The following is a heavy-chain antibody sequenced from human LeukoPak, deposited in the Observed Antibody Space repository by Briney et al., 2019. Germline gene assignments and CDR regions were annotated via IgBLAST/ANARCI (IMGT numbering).Heavy chain of an antibody. CDR1: GYTFTGYY. CDR2: INPSGGST. Sequence: ASVKVSCKASGYTFTGYYMHWVRQAPGQGLEWMGIINPSGGSTSYAQKFQGRVTMTRDTSTSTVYMELSSLRSEDMAVYYCARSPLGMGFDYWGQGTLVTVSS. V-gene: IGHV1-46*01. D-gene: IGHD7-27*01. J-gene: IGHJ4*02. CDR3: ARSPLGMGFDY.